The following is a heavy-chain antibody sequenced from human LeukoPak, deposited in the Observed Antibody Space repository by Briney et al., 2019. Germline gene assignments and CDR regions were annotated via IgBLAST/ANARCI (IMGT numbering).Heavy chain of an antibody. CDR1: GFTFSSYA. D-gene: IGHD3-10*01. CDR2: ISYDGSNK. J-gene: IGHJ6*04. Sequence: GSLRLSCAASGFTFSSYAMHWVRQAPGKGLEWVAVISYDGSNKYYADSVKGRFTISRDNSKNTLYLQMNSLRAEDTPVYYCAREKVYYGSGNGMDVWGKGTTVTVSS. CDR3: AREKVYYGSGNGMDV. V-gene: IGHV3-30*04.